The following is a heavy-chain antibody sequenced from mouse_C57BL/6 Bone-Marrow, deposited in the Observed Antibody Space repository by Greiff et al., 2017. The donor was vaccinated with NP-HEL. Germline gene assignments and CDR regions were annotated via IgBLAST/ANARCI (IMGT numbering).Heavy chain of an antibody. CDR3: ARRGDYYGSSYVDYYAMDY. CDR2: IYPGSGST. V-gene: IGHV1-55*01. CDR1: GYTFTSYW. D-gene: IGHD1-1*01. Sequence: VQLQQPGAELVKPGASVKMSCKASGYTFTSYWITWVKQRPGQGLEWIGDIYPGSGSTNYNEKFKSKATLTVDTSSSTAYMQLSSLTSEDSAVYYCARRGDYYGSSYVDYYAMDYWGQGTSVTVSS. J-gene: IGHJ4*01.